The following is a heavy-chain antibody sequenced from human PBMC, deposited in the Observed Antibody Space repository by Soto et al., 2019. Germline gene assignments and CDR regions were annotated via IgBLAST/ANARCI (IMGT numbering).Heavy chain of an antibody. V-gene: IGHV3-33*01. D-gene: IGHD3-3*01. CDR1: GFTFSSYG. J-gene: IGHJ4*02. CDR2: IWYDGSNK. CDR3: ARDGIFGEGRYFDY. Sequence: QVQLVESGGGVVQPGRSLRLSCAASGFTFSSYGMHWVRQAPGKGLEWVAVIWYDGSNKYYADSVKGRFTLSRDNSKNTLYLQMNSQRAEDTAVYYCARDGIFGEGRYFDYWGQGTLVTVSS.